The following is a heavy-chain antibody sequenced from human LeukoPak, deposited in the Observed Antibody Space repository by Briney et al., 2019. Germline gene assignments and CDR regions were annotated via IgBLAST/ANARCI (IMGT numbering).Heavy chain of an antibody. V-gene: IGHV4-4*09. D-gene: IGHD5-12*01. CDR3: ARWATMLAGGYFDY. J-gene: IGHJ4*02. CDR2: IYASGST. Sequence: SETLSLTCTVSGGSISSYYWSWIRQPPGKGLEWIGYIYASGSTTYNPSLKSRVTISIDTSKNQFSLKLSSVTAADTAVYYCARWATMLAGGYFDYWGQGTLVSVSS. CDR1: GGSISSYY.